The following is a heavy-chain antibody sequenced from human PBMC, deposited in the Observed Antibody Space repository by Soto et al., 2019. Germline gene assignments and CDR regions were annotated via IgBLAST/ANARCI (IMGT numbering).Heavy chain of an antibody. CDR3: ARGEQYSGRIFDY. CDR2: TYYRSKWYY. V-gene: IGHV6-1*01. D-gene: IGHD1-26*01. Sequence: SQTLSLTCAITGGSVSSNSAGWSWVRQSPSRGLEWLGRTYYRSKWYYEYALSVRGRITINPDTSKNQYSLPMNSVTPEETAVYFCARGEQYSGRIFDYWGQGTLVTVSS. J-gene: IGHJ4*01. CDR1: GGSVSSNSAG.